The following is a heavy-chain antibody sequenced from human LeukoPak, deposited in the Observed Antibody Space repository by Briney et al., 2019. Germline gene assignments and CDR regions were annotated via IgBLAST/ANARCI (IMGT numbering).Heavy chain of an antibody. CDR3: AGERGGYGFY. J-gene: IGHJ4*02. CDR2: ISSSGSTL. Sequence: PGGSLRLSCAASGFTFSSYELNWVRQSPGKGLEWISYISSSGSTLYHADSVKGRFTISRDDAKNSLYLQMNSLRGDDTAMYYCAGERGGYGFYWGQGTLVTVSS. CDR1: GFTFSSYE. V-gene: IGHV3-48*03. D-gene: IGHD5-12*01.